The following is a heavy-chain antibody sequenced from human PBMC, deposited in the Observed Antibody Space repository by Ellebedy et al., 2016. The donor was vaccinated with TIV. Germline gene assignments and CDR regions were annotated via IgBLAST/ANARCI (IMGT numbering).Heavy chain of an antibody. CDR1: GDAISSSANY. V-gene: IGHV4-39*07. CDR2: IYYSGIT. Sequence: SETLSLTCTVSGDAISSSANYCGWIRQAPGRGLEWIGNIYYSGITHYNPSLKSRVIISIDTSRNQFSLKVNSVTAADTAVYYCARTNAFDIWGRGTMVTVSS. J-gene: IGHJ3*02. CDR3: ARTNAFDI.